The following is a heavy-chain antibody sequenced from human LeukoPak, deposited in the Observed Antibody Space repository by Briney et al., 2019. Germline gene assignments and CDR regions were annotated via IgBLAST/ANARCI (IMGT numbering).Heavy chain of an antibody. Sequence: GGSLRLSCAASGFTFSNYAMSWVRQAPGRGLEWVSAISGSSGLTYYADSVKGRFTISRDNSKNTLFLQMNSLRAEDTAVYYCARDLGYCTNGVCHTRFDYWGQGTLVAVSS. CDR3: ARDLGYCTNGVCHTRFDY. V-gene: IGHV3-23*01. J-gene: IGHJ4*02. CDR1: GFTFSNYA. D-gene: IGHD2-8*01. CDR2: ISGSSGLT.